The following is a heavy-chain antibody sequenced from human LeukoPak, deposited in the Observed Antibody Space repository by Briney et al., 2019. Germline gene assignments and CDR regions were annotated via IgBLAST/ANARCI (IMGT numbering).Heavy chain of an antibody. CDR2: INPNSGGT. V-gene: IGHV1-2*02. Sequence: ASVKVSCKASGCTFTGYYMHWVRQAPGQGLEWMGWINPNSGGTNYAQKFQGRVTMTRDTSISTAYMELSRLRSDDTAVYYCAVNYYDSSGYYPYFDYWGQGTLVTVSS. J-gene: IGHJ4*02. D-gene: IGHD3-22*01. CDR1: GCTFTGYY. CDR3: AVNYYDSSGYYPYFDY.